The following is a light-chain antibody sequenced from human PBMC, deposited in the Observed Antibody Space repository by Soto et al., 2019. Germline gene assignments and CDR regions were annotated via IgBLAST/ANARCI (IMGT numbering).Light chain of an antibody. V-gene: IGLV1-44*01. CDR3: AAWDHSLNGVV. Sequence: QAVVTQPPSASGTPGQRVTISCPGRSSNIGSNTVNWYQQLPGTAPKLLIYSNNQRPSGVPDRFSGSKSGTSASLAISGLQAEDEADYYCAAWDHSLNGVVFGGGTQLTVL. CDR1: SSNIGSNT. CDR2: SNN. J-gene: IGLJ2*01.